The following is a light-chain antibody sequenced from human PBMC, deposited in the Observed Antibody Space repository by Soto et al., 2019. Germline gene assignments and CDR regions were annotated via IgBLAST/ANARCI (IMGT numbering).Light chain of an antibody. Sequence: VMTQTPLSLSVAPGQPASISRKSSQSLLHITGETFLFWYLQKPGQAPRLLIYGASTRATGIPARFSGSGSGTEFTLTISSLQSEDFAVYYCQQYNNWPQAFGQGTKVDI. CDR1: QSLLHITGET. J-gene: IGKJ1*01. V-gene: IGKV3-15*01. CDR3: QQYNNWPQA. CDR2: GAS.